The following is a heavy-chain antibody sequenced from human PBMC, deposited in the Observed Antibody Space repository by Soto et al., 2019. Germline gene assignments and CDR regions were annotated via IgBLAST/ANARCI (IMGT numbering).Heavy chain of an antibody. CDR3: ARAGVGDIVATMGSSFFDY. V-gene: IGHV4-34*01. CDR2: INHSGST. Sequence: SETLSLTCAVYGGSFSGYYWSWIRQPPGKGLEWIGEINHSGSTNYNPSLKSRVTISVDTSKNQFSLKLSSVTAADTAVYYCARAGVGDIVATMGSSFFDYWGQGTLVTVSS. D-gene: IGHD5-12*01. J-gene: IGHJ4*02. CDR1: GGSFSGYY.